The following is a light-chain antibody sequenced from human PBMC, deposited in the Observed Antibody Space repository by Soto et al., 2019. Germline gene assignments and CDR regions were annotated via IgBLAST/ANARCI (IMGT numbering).Light chain of an antibody. CDR1: QSISIY. J-gene: IGKJ1*01. CDR3: QQSYSNPWT. CDR2: AAS. Sequence: DIRMTQSPSSLSASVGDRVTITCRASQSISIYLNWYQQKPGKAPKLLIYAASSLQSGVPSRFGGSGSGTDFTLTINSLQPEDFATYSCQQSYSNPWTFGQGTKVEIE. V-gene: IGKV1-39*01.